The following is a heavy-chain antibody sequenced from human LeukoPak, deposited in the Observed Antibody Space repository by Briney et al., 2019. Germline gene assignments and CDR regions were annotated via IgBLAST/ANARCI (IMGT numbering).Heavy chain of an antibody. V-gene: IGHV3-48*03. Sequence: GGSLRLSCAASGFTFSSYEMNWVRQAPGKGLQWASYISRSGSTIYYADSVKGRFTISRDNAKNSLYLQMNSLRAEDTAVYYCAKEIAQYCGGDCPSDYWGQGTLVTVSS. CDR2: ISRSGSTI. CDR3: AKEIAQYCGGDCPSDY. CDR1: GFTFSSYE. J-gene: IGHJ4*02. D-gene: IGHD2-21*02.